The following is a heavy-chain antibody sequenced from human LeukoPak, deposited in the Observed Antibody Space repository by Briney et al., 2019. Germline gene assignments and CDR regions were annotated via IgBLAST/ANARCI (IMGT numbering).Heavy chain of an antibody. CDR1: GYTLTELS. Sequence: ASVKVSCKVSGYTLTELSMHWVRQAPGKGLEWMGGFDPEDGETIYAQKFQGRVTMTEDTSTDTAYMELSSLRSEDTAVYYCARAINYYDSSGPRDVWGQGTTVTVSS. V-gene: IGHV1-24*01. J-gene: IGHJ6*02. CDR3: ARAINYYDSSGPRDV. CDR2: FDPEDGET. D-gene: IGHD3-22*01.